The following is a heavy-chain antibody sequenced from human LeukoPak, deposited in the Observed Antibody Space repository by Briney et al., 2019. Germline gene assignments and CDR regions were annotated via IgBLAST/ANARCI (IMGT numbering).Heavy chain of an antibody. Sequence: ASVKVSCKASGYTFTGYYMHWVRQATGQGLEWMGWMNPNSGNTGYAQKFQGRVTITRNTSISTAYMELSSLRSEDTAVYYCARVGGYGDPLDYWGQGTLVTVSS. CDR2: MNPNSGNT. CDR1: GYTFTGYY. V-gene: IGHV1-8*03. CDR3: ARVGGYGDPLDY. D-gene: IGHD4-17*01. J-gene: IGHJ4*02.